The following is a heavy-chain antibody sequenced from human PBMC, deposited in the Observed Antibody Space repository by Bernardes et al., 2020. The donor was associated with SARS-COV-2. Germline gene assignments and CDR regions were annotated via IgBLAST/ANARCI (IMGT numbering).Heavy chain of an antibody. J-gene: IGHJ6*02. CDR3: VRGGYYVGYYYYGMDV. V-gene: IGHV3-23*01. CDR1: GFTFSSYD. CDR2: ISGSGVST. D-gene: IGHD3-3*01. Sequence: GSLRLSCAASGFTFSSYDMSWVRQAPGKGLEWVPAISGSGVSTYYADSVKGRFTISRDNSKNTLYLQMNSLRAEDTAVYYCVRGGYYVGYYYYGMDVWGQGTTVTVSS.